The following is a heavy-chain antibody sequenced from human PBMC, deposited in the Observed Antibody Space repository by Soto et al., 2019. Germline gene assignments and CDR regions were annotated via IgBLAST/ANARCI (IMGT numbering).Heavy chain of an antibody. CDR2: IYYSGNT. Sequence: SETLSLTCTVSGGSISSGDYYWIWVRQPPGKGLEWIAYIYYSGNTYYNPSLKSRATISLDTPKNQFSLKLTSVTAADTAVYYCARDPWAADYWGQGTLVTVSS. V-gene: IGHV4-30-4*01. D-gene: IGHD3-16*01. CDR1: GGSISSGDYY. J-gene: IGHJ4*02. CDR3: ARDPWAADY.